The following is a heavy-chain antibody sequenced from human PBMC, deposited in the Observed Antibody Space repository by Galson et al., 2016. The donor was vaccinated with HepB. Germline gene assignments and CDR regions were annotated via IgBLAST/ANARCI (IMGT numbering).Heavy chain of an antibody. CDR1: GFSFSNSG. Sequence: SLRLSCAASGFSFSNSGMSWVRQAPGRGLEWVPGITRSGVATHYADFVKGRFTISRDNSKNTLYLYMNNLTAGDTAIYYCGKHGGFDYWGQGALVTVSS. D-gene: IGHD3-16*01. V-gene: IGHV3-23*01. CDR3: GKHGGFDY. CDR2: ITRSGVAT. J-gene: IGHJ4*02.